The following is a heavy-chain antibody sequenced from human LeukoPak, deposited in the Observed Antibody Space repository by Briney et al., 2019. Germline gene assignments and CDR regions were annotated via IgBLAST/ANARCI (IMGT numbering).Heavy chain of an antibody. J-gene: IGHJ4*02. CDR2: ISGSGGST. CDR1: GFTFSSYA. V-gene: IGHV3-23*01. D-gene: IGHD2-15*01. CDR3: AKDDPIAGLFDY. Sequence: AGSLRLSCAASGFTFSSYAMSWVRQAPGKGLEWVSAISGSGGSTYYADSVKGRFTISRDNSKNTLYLQMDSLRAEDTAVYYCAKDDPIAGLFDYWGQGTLVTVSS.